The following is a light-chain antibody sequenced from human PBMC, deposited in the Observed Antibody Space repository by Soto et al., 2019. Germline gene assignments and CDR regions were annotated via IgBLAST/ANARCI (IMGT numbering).Light chain of an antibody. CDR1: SSNIGNNA. CDR3: AAWDDSLNGYV. CDR2: YDD. V-gene: IGLV1-36*01. J-gene: IGLJ1*01. Sequence: QSVLTQPPSVSEAPRQRVTISCSGSSSNIGNNAVNWYQRLPGKAPKLLIYYDDLLPSGVSDRFSGSKSGTSASLAISGLQSEDEADYYCAAWDDSLNGYVFGTGTKVT.